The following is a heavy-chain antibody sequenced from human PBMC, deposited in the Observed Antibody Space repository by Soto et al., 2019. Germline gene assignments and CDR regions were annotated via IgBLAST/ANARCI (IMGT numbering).Heavy chain of an antibody. CDR2: INPSGGST. D-gene: IGHD5-12*01. CDR1: GYTFTSYY. V-gene: IGHV1-46*04. J-gene: IGHJ4*02. CDR3: AGEMATIRGSGRYYFDY. Sequence: QVQLVQSGAEVKKPGASVKDSCKASGYTFTSYYMHWVRQAPGQGLEWMGIINPSGGSTRYPQKLQSSVTMTRDTATCTDDKELSSLRSEDTAVYYCAGEMATIRGSGRYYFDYCGQGTLVTVSS.